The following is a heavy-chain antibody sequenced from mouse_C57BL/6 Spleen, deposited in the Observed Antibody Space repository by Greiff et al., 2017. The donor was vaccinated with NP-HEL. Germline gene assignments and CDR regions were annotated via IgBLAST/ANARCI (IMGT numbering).Heavy chain of an antibody. J-gene: IGHJ2*01. CDR1: GYTFTSYW. V-gene: IGHV1-52*01. CDR3: ARRIYGSDYFDY. CDR2: IDPSDSET. Sequence: QVPLQQSGAELVRPGSSVKLSCKASGYTFTSYWMHWVKQRPIQGLSWIGNIDPSDSETHYNQTFKDKSTLTVDKSSSTAYMQLSSLTSEDSAVYYCARRIYGSDYFDYWGQGTTLTVSS. D-gene: IGHD1-1*01.